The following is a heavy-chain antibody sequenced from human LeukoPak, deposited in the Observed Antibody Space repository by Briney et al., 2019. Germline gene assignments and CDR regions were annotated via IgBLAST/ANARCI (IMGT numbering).Heavy chain of an antibody. CDR1: GFTFSSYW. Sequence: PGGSLRLSCAASGFTFSSYWMHWVRQAPGKGLVWVSRINSDGSSTSYADSVKGRFTISRDNAKNTLYLQMNSLRAEDTAVYYCARGFAGYSSGWSDFDYWGQGTLVTVSS. CDR3: ARGFAGYSSGWSDFDY. CDR2: INSDGSST. V-gene: IGHV3-74*01. D-gene: IGHD6-19*01. J-gene: IGHJ4*02.